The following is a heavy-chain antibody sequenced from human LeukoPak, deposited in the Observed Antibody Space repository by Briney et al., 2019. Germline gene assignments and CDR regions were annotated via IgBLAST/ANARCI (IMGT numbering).Heavy chain of an antibody. D-gene: IGHD3-3*01. CDR1: GYSFTSYW. CDR2: IYPGDSDT. Sequence: GESLKISCKGSGYSFTSYWIGWVRQMPGKGLEWMGIIYPGDSDTRYSLSFQGQVTISADKSISTAYLQWSSLKASDTAMYYCARHTTDFWSGPDGGYFDYWGQGTLVTVSS. CDR3: ARHTTDFWSGPDGGYFDY. J-gene: IGHJ4*02. V-gene: IGHV5-51*01.